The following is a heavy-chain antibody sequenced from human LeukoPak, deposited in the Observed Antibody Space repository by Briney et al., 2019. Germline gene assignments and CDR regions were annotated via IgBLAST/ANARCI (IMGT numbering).Heavy chain of an antibody. J-gene: IGHJ4*02. CDR3: ARALKHDYGDY. Sequence: PGGSLRLSCAASGFTFDDYAMHWVRQPPGKGLEWVSAISWNSGTIDYADSVRGRFIISRDNAKNSLYLQMNSLRAEDTAVYYCARALKHDYGDYWGQGTLVTVSS. CDR2: ISWNSGTI. CDR1: GFTFDDYA. V-gene: IGHV3-9*01.